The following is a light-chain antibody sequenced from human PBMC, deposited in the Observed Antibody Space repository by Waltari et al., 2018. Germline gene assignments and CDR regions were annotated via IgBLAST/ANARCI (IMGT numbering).Light chain of an antibody. CDR2: QDT. CDR1: KLGYQY. CDR3: QAWDTTVV. V-gene: IGLV3-1*01. J-gene: IGLJ2*01. Sequence: SYELTQTPSVSVSPGQTASLTCSGPKLGYQYVCWYQQKPGQSPVLVIYQDTRRPSGIPERFSGSNSGNTATLTISGTQAMDEADYYCQAWDTTVVFGGGTKLTVL.